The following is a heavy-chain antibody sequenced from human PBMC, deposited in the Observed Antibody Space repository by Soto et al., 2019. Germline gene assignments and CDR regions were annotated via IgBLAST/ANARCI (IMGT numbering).Heavy chain of an antibody. CDR1: GYSFSSYG. Sequence: QGQLMQSGGEVKSPGASVKVSCKASGYSFSSYGISWVRQAPGQGLEWMGWISAYNGNTNYAQNLQDRVTMTTDTSTSTAYMEVRRLRSDDTAVYYCSRTVTIFGKVTLCDHWGQGTLVTVAS. CDR2: ISAYNGNT. J-gene: IGHJ4*02. V-gene: IGHV1-18*01. D-gene: IGHD3-3*01. CDR3: SRTVTIFGKVTLCDH.